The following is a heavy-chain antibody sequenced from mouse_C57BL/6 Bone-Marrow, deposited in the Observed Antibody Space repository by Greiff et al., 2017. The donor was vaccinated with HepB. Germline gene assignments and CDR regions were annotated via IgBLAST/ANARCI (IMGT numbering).Heavy chain of an antibody. V-gene: IGHV14-4*01. CDR2: IDPENGDT. CDR1: GFNIKDDY. CDR3: TTRIGMDY. J-gene: IGHJ4*01. Sequence: VQLQQSGAELVRPGASVKLSCTASGFNIKDDYMHWVKQRPGQGLEWIGWIDPENGDTEYASKFQGKATITADTSSNTAYLQLSSLTSEDTAVYYCTTRIGMDYWGQGTSVTVSS.